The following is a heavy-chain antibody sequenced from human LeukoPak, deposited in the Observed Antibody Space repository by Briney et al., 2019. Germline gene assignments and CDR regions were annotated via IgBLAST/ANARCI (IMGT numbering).Heavy chain of an antibody. CDR2: ISSSSSYI. D-gene: IGHD6-13*01. CDR3: ARGRGSRDYYYYMDV. J-gene: IGHJ6*03. Sequence: PGGSLRLSCAASGFTFSSYSMNWVRQAPGKGLEWVSSISSSSSYIYYADSVKGRFTISRDNAKNSLYLQMNSLRAEDTAVYYCARGRGSRDYYYYMDVWGKGTTVTVSS. CDR1: GFTFSSYS. V-gene: IGHV3-21*01.